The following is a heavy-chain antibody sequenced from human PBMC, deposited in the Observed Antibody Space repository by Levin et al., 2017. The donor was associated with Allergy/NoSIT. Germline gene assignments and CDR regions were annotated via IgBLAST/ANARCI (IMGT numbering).Heavy chain of an antibody. D-gene: IGHD3-16*01. V-gene: IGHV4-39*01. CDR3: ARPLSMITFGGDHP. Sequence: SETLSLTCTVSGGSISSSSYYWGWIRQPPGKGLEWIGSIYYSGSTYYNPSLKSRVTISVDTSKNQFSLKLSSVTAADTAVYYCARPLSMITFGGDHPWGQGTLVTVSS. J-gene: IGHJ5*02. CDR2: IYYSGST. CDR1: GGSISSSSYY.